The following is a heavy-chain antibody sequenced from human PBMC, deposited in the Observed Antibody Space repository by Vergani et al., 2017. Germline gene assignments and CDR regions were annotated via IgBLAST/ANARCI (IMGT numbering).Heavy chain of an antibody. V-gene: IGHV3-23*01. CDR3: ARDPNYYDSSGSITYYY. J-gene: IGHJ4*02. D-gene: IGHD3-22*01. Sequence: EVQLLESGGGSAQPGESLRLSCVASGFTFTAHGLNWVRQAPGKGLEWVSGISGQNFRTHYADSVKGRFTISRDNSNNTLYLQMNSLRAEDTAVYYCARDPNYYDSSGSITYYYWGQGTLVTVSS. CDR2: ISGQNFRT. CDR1: GFTFTAHG.